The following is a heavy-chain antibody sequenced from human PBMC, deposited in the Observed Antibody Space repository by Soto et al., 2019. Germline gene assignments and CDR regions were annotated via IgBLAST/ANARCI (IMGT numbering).Heavy chain of an antibody. V-gene: IGHV4-34*01. CDR2: INHSGST. CDR1: GGSFSGYY. Sequence: SETLSLTCAVYGGSFSGYYWSWIRQPPGKGLEWIGEINHSGSTNYNPSLKSRVTISVDTSKNQFSLKLSSVTAADTAVYYCARRRWNYAFDIWGQGTMVTVSS. J-gene: IGHJ3*02. D-gene: IGHD1-7*01. CDR3: ARRRWNYAFDI.